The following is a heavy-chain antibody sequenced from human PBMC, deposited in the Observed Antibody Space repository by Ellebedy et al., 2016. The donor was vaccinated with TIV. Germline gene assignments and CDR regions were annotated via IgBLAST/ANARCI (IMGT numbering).Heavy chain of an antibody. CDR2: IRAYNGNT. V-gene: IGHV1-18*01. Sequence: AASVKVSCKASGYTFTSYGISWVRQAPGQGIEWMGWIRAYNGNTTYAQKLQGRVTMTTDTSTSTAYIELRSLRSDDTAVYYCARVAEGSSWYGGHYYYGMDVWGQGTTVTVSS. CDR3: ARVAEGSSWYGGHYYYGMDV. D-gene: IGHD6-13*01. J-gene: IGHJ6*02. CDR1: GYTFTSYG.